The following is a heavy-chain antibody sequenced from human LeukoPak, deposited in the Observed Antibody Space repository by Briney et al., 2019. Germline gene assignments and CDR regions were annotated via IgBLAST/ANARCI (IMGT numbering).Heavy chain of an antibody. CDR2: TYYRSRWGN. CDR1: GDSVSNNIAT. V-gene: IGHV6-1*01. J-gene: IGHJ4*02. CDR3: ANSISYSSGWFGFFDY. Sequence: SQTLSLTCAISGDSVSNNIATWNWVRQSPSRGLEWLGRTYYRSRWGNDYAISVKGRITINPDTSRNQFSLQLNSVTPEDTAVYYCANSISYSSGWFGFFDYWGQGTLVTVSS. D-gene: IGHD6-19*01.